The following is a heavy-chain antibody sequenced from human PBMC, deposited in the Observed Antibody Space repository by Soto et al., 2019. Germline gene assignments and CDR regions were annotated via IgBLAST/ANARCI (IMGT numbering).Heavy chain of an antibody. V-gene: IGHV4-59*01. J-gene: IGHJ6*03. D-gene: IGHD3-9*01. CDR3: ARLTIPNYYYYYMDV. Sequence: SETLSLTCTVSGGSISSYYWSWIRQPPGKGLEWIGYIYYSGSTNYNPSLKSRVTISVDTSKNQFSLKLSSVTAADTAVYYCARLTIPNYYYYYMDVWGKGTPVTVS. CDR1: GGSISSYY. CDR2: IYYSGST.